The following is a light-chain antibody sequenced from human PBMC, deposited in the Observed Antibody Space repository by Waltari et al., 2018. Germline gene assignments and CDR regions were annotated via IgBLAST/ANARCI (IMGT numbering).Light chain of an antibody. CDR1: TSYT. CDR3: AAWDVSLSARV. CDR2: RNS. J-gene: IGLJ3*02. Sequence: QSVLTQPPSASGTPGQRVTISCTGSTSYTYWYQQLPGTAPKLLIYRNSQRPSGVPDRFSGSKSGTSASRTSSGLRSEDEADYYCAAWDVSLSARVFGGGTKLTVL. V-gene: IGLV1-47*01.